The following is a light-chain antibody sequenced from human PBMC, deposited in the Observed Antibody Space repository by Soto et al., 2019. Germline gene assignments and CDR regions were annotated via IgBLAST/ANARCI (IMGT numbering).Light chain of an antibody. CDR2: GAS. J-gene: IGKJ5*01. CDR1: QSVSSSY. V-gene: IGKV3-20*01. Sequence: DIGFTQSPGTLSLSPGERATLSCRASQSVSSSYLAWYQQKPGQAPRLLIYGASSRATGIPDRFSGSGSGTEFTLTISSLQSEDFAVYYCQKYNNWPPITFGQGTRLEIK. CDR3: QKYNNWPPIT.